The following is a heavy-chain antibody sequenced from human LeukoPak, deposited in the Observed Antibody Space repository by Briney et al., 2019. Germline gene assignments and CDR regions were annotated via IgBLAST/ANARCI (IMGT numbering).Heavy chain of an antibody. V-gene: IGHV4-34*01. D-gene: IGHD2-2*02. CDR3: ARGIVVVPAAILRVNYYYGMDV. Sequence: KPWETLSLTCAVYGGSFSGYYWSGIRQPPGKGLEWIGEINHSGSTNYNPSLKSRVTISVDTSKNQFSLKLSSVTAADTAVYYCARGIVVVPAAILRVNYYYGMDVWGQGTTVTVSS. J-gene: IGHJ6*02. CDR2: INHSGST. CDR1: GGSFSGYY.